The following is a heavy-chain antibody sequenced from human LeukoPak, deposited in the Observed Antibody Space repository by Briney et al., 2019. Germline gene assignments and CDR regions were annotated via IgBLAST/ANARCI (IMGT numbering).Heavy chain of an antibody. CDR1: GFTFRNYV. V-gene: IGHV3-30-3*01. CDR3: AREGYYGSGSPPSLYFDY. CDR2: TSSDLNVK. J-gene: IGHJ4*02. Sequence: PGGSLGLSCAASGFTFRNYVIHWVRQAPGKGLEWVEVTSSDLNVKLYADSVKGRFTISRDNSRSTLYLQMNSLRPEDTAIYYCAREGYYGSGSPPSLYFDYWGQGTLVTVSS. D-gene: IGHD3-10*01.